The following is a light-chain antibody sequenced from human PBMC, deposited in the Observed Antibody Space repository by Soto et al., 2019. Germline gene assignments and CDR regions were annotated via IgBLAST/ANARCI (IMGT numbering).Light chain of an antibody. V-gene: IGKV3-20*01. CDR1: QSVSSSD. CDR2: DAS. CDR3: QQYGSSSWT. Sequence: EVVLTQSPGTLSLSPGERATLSCRASQSVSSSDLAWCQQKPGQAPRLLMYDASSRATGIPDRFSGSGSGTDFTLTISRLDPEDFAVYYCQQYGSSSWTFGQGTKVDIK. J-gene: IGKJ1*01.